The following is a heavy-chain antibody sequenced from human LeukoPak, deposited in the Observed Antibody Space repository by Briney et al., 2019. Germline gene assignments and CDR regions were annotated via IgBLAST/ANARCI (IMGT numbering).Heavy chain of an antibody. CDR1: GGSISSSSYY. V-gene: IGHV4-39*07. CDR3: AREVTAVAGRLDYFDY. CDR2: IYHSGST. Sequence: SETLSLTCTVSGGSISSSSYYWGWIRQPPGKGLEWIGSIYHSGSTYYNPSLKSRVTISVDTSKNQFSLKLSSVTAADTAVYYCAREVTAVAGRLDYFDYWGQGTLVTVSS. D-gene: IGHD6-19*01. J-gene: IGHJ4*02.